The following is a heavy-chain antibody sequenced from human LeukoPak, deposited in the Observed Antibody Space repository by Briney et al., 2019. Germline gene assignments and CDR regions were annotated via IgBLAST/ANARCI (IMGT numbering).Heavy chain of an antibody. CDR2: IYYSGST. D-gene: IGHD3-22*01. Sequence: PSETLPLTCTVSGGSISSYYWSWIRQPPGKGLEWIGYIYYSGSTNYNPSLKSRVTISVDTSKNQFSLKLSSVTAADTAVYYCARLHYYDSSAGFVWFDPWGQGTLVTVSS. V-gene: IGHV4-59*01. CDR3: ARLHYYDSSAGFVWFDP. CDR1: GGSISSYY. J-gene: IGHJ5*02.